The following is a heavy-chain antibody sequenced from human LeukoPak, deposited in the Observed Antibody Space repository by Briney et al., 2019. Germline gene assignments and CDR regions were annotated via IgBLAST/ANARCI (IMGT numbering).Heavy chain of an antibody. J-gene: IGHJ4*02. CDR1: GFTFSTYS. V-gene: IGHV3-64D*06. CDR3: VNSVIDPQSFDS. Sequence: GGSLRLSCSASGFTFSTYSMHWVRQAPGKGLEYVSGISSNEITTYYADSVKGRFTISRDNSKNTLYLQMSSLGPDDTAVYYCVNSVIDPQSFDSWGQGALVTVSS. CDR2: ISSNEITT. D-gene: IGHD2-21*01.